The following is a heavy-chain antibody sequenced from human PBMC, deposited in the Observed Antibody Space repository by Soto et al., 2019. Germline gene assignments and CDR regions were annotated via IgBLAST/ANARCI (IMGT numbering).Heavy chain of an antibody. CDR1: GFNFNNYA. CDR2: ISWTGETI. Sequence: EVELVKSGGGLVLPGGSLRLSCEASGFNFNNYAMHWVRQAPGKGLEWVSGISWTGETIVYADFVKGRFTISRDKSKSSLYLEMNSLRPEDTALYYCAKDEIGVAGNSALDMWGQGTMVTVSS. CDR3: AKDEIGVAGNSALDM. V-gene: IGHV3-9*01. J-gene: IGHJ3*02. D-gene: IGHD3-22*01.